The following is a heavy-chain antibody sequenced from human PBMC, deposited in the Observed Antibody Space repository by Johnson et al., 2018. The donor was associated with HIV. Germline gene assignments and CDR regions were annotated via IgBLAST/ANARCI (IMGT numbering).Heavy chain of an antibody. D-gene: IGHD1-26*01. Sequence: VQLVESGGGLVQPGGSLRLSCAASGFTFSSYDMHWVRQAPGKGLEWVANIKQDGSEKYYVDSVKGRFTISRDNAKNSLYLQMNSLRAEDTALYYCARAKVGGEAFDIWGQGTMVTVSS. V-gene: IGHV3-7*05. CDR3: ARAKVGGEAFDI. J-gene: IGHJ3*02. CDR2: IKQDGSEK. CDR1: GFTFSSYD.